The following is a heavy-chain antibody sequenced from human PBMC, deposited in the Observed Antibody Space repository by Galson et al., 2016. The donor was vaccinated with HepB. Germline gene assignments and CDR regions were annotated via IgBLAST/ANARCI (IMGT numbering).Heavy chain of an antibody. CDR1: GFTFSGYG. Sequence: SLRLSCAASGFTFSGYGMHWVRQAPGKGLEWLAADSMDGRRKFYADSVKGRFTISRDNSNNMLFLQMSSLRTDDTAIYYCARRHEDCPPVGGSVDYWGRGTLVTVSS. CDR3: ARRHEDCPPVGGSVDY. V-gene: IGHV3-30*03. D-gene: IGHD1-26*01. J-gene: IGHJ2*01. CDR2: DSMDGRRK.